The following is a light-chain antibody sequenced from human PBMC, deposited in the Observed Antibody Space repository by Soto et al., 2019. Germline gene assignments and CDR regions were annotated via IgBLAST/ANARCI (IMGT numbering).Light chain of an antibody. CDR1: QSFTSRS. CDR2: GAS. V-gene: IGKV3-20*01. CDR3: QQNDSSPRT. Sequence: EIVLTQSPGTLSLSPGERATLSCRASQSFTSRSLAWYQQKPGLAPRLLISGASNRAAGIPDRFSGSGSGTDFTLTISRLEPEDFAVYYCQQNDSSPRTFGQGTKWIS. J-gene: IGKJ1*01.